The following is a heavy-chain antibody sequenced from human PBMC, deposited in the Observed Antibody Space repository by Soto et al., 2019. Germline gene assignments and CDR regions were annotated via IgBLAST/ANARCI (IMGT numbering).Heavy chain of an antibody. D-gene: IGHD3-3*02. Sequence: EVQLVESGGGLLQPGGSLRLSCAASGFAFSNYEMNWVRQAPGKGLEWVSYISLSGSTIYYADSVKGRFTISRDDAKNSLYLQMDSLRADDTAVYYCARESFSASPNFFDYWGQGTLVTVSS. V-gene: IGHV3-48*03. CDR1: GFAFSNYE. J-gene: IGHJ4*02. CDR2: ISLSGSTI. CDR3: ARESFSASPNFFDY.